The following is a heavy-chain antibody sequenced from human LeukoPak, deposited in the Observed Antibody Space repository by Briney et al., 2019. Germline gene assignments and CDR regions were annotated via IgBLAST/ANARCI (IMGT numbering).Heavy chain of an antibody. V-gene: IGHV4-61*02. Sequence: SQTLSLTCTVSGGSISSGSYYWSWIRQPAGKGLEWIGRIYTSGSTNYNPSLKSRVTISVDTSKNQFSLKLSSVTAADTAVYYCARVPRRSYGSGTGGFDPWGQGTLVTVSS. CDR1: GGSISSGSYY. J-gene: IGHJ5*02. CDR2: IYTSGST. D-gene: IGHD3-10*01. CDR3: ARVPRRSYGSGTGGFDP.